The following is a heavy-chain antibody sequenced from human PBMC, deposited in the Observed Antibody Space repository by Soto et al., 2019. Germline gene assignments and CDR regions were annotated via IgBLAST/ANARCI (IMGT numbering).Heavy chain of an antibody. CDR1: GFTFGSYT. CDR2: ISGIRADT. Sequence: VQLLESGGGFVQPGGSLTLSCAGSGFTFGSYTMAWVRQAPGKGLEWVAGISGIRADTYYAGSVKDRFSISRDNSRNTLYLQMNSLRGDDTGVYYCAKTGPVTARIRFVYWGQGARVVVSS. CDR3: AKTGPVTARIRFVY. D-gene: IGHD2-21*02. V-gene: IGHV3-23*01. J-gene: IGHJ4*02.